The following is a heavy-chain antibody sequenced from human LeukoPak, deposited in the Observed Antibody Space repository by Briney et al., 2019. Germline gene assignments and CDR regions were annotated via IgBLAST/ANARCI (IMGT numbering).Heavy chain of an antibody. J-gene: IGHJ1*01. CDR1: GYTFTSYG. Sequence: ASVKVSCKASGYTFTSYGISWVRQAPGQGLEWMGWISAYNGNTNYAQKLLGRVTMTTDTSTSTAYMELRSLRSDDTAVYYCARASRITMIVVPEAAEYFQHWGQGTLVTVSS. CDR3: ARASRITMIVVPEAAEYFQH. D-gene: IGHD3-22*01. V-gene: IGHV1-18*01. CDR2: ISAYNGNT.